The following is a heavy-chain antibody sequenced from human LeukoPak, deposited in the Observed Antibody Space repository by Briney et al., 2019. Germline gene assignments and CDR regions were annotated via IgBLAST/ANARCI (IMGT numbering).Heavy chain of an antibody. CDR2: ISGSGGST. CDR3: AKSLLVFYYFDY. J-gene: IGHJ4*02. CDR1: GFTFSSYA. Sequence: GSLRLSCAASGFTFSSYAMSWVRQAPGKGLEWVSAISGSGGSTYYADSVKGRFTISRDNSKNTLYLQMNSLRAEDTAVYYCAKSLLVFYYFDYWGQGTLVTVSS. D-gene: IGHD6-6*01. V-gene: IGHV3-23*01.